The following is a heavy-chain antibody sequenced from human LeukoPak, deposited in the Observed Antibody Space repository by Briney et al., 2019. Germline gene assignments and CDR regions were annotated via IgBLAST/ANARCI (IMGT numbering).Heavy chain of an antibody. CDR2: INPNSGGT. CDR3: ARDPSNSSGWRAFFDS. D-gene: IGHD6-19*01. V-gene: IGHV1-2*02. Sequence: ASVKVSCKASGYTFTGYYMHWVRQAPGQGLEWMGWINPNSGGTNYAQKFQGRVTMTRDTSISTAYMELSRLRSDDTAVYYCARDPSNSSGWRAFFDSWGQGTLVTVSS. J-gene: IGHJ4*02. CDR1: GYTFTGYY.